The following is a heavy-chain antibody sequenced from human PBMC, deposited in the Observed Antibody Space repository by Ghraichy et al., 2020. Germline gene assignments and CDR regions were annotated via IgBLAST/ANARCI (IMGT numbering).Heavy chain of an antibody. CDR3: ARIRYSGSYSLYYYGMDV. V-gene: IGHV6-1*01. J-gene: IGHJ6*02. CDR2: TYYRSKWYN. Sequence: SCAISGDSVSSNSAAWNWIRQSPSRGLEWLGRTYYRSKWYNDYAVSVKSRITINPDTSKNQFSLQLNSVTPEDTAVYYCARIRYSGSYSLYYYGMDVWGQGTTVTVSS. CDR1: GDSVSSNSAA. D-gene: IGHD1-26*01.